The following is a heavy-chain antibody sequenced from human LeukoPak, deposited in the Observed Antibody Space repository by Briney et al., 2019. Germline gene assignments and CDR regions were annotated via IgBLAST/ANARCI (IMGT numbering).Heavy chain of an antibody. CDR1: GYTFSHYA. Sequence: ASVKVSCKASGYTFSHYAMHWVRQAPGQRLEWMGWINAGNGGTKYSLKFQGRVTITRDTSASTAYMELSSLRSEDTAVYYCARVYYYGSGNIREIGYWGQGTLVTVSS. V-gene: IGHV1-3*01. D-gene: IGHD3-10*01. J-gene: IGHJ4*02. CDR3: ARVYYYGSGNIREIGY. CDR2: INAGNGGT.